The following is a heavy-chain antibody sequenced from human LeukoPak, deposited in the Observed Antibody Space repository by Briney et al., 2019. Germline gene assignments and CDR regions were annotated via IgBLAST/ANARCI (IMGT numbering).Heavy chain of an antibody. J-gene: IGHJ4*02. CDR3: ARGRAAADDFDY. D-gene: IGHD6-13*01. CDR1: GYTFTNYG. CDR2: ISTYSGNT. Sequence: ASVKVSCKASGYTFTNYGISWVRQAPGQGLEWMGWISTYSGNTNYVQKLQGRVTMTTDTSTNTAYMELRSLGSDDTAVYYCARGRAAADDFDYWGQGTLVTVSS. V-gene: IGHV1-18*04.